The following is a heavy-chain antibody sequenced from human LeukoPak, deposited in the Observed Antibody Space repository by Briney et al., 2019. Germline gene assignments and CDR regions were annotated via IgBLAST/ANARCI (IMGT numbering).Heavy chain of an antibody. D-gene: IGHD2-2*01. V-gene: IGHV1-18*04. CDR3: ARAGYCSSTSCYPYYYYYYGMDV. CDR1: GYTFTSYS. Sequence: ASVKVSCKASGYTFTSYSISWVRQAPGQGLEWVGWISGNSDNTNYAQKLQGRVTMTTDTSTSTAYMELRSLRSDDTAVYYCARAGYCSSTSCYPYYYYYYGMDVWGKGTTVTVSS. CDR2: ISGNSDNT. J-gene: IGHJ6*04.